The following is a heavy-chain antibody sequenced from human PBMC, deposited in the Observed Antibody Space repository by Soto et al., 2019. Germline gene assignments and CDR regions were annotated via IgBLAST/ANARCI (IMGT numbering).Heavy chain of an antibody. CDR3: ARLRIATNNYKWLDP. CDR2: IYVTGAV. V-gene: IGHV4-31*03. CDR1: GAGLNRGNYN. D-gene: IGHD2-21*01. J-gene: IGHJ5*02. Sequence: QSLTCNSLGAGLNRGNYNWSWIRQVPGKGLEWIGHIYVTGAVDYNPSLRDRITISQDTSERQFSLNLRLVTAADTAVYYCARLRIATNNYKWLDPWGQGTLVTVSS.